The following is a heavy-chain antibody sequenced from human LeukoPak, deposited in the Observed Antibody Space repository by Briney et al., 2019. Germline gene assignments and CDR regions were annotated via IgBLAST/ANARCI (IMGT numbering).Heavy chain of an antibody. D-gene: IGHD1-7*01. CDR3: ARGPTLRYTWNYPGPRY. J-gene: IGHJ4*02. Sequence: GGSLRLSCAASGFTFSDYYMSWIRQAPGKGREWGSYISSSGSTIYYADSVKVPFTISRDNAKNSLYLHMNSLRAEDTAVYYCARGPTLRYTWNYPGPRYWGQGTLVTVSS. V-gene: IGHV3-11*04. CDR2: ISSSGSTI. CDR1: GFTFSDYY.